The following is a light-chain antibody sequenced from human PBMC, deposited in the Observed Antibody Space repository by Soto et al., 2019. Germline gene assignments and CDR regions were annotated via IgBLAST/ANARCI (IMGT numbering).Light chain of an antibody. V-gene: IGLV1-47*01. CDR2: RNN. CDR3: AAWDDSLSGVV. Sequence: QSVLSQPPSASGTPGQRVTIFCSGSSSNIGSNYVYWYQQRPGTATKLLIYRNNQRPSGVPDRFSGSNSGTSASLAISGLRSEDEADDYCAAWDDSLSGVVFGGGTKLTVL. J-gene: IGLJ2*01. CDR1: SSNIGSNY.